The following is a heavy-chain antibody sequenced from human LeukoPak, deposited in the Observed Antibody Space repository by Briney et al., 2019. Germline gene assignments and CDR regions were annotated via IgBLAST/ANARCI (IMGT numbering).Heavy chain of an antibody. V-gene: IGHV3-21*01. D-gene: IGHD3-10*01. CDR2: ISSSSSYI. CDR1: GFTFSSYS. J-gene: IGHJ5*02. Sequence: PGGSLKLSCAASGFTFSSYSMNWVRQAPGKGLEWVSSISSSSSYIYYADSVKGRFTISRDNAKNSLYLQMNSLRAEDTAVYYCASGAGSYYNHWGQGTLVTVSS. CDR3: ASGAGSYYNH.